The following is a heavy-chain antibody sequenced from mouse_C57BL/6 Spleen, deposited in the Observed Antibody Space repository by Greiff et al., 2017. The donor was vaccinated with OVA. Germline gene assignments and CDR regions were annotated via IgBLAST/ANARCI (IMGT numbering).Heavy chain of an antibody. V-gene: IGHV2-2*01. D-gene: IGHD1-1*01. CDR1: GFSLTSYG. Sequence: VKLMESGPGLVQPSQRLSITCTVSGFSLTSYGVHWVRQSPGKGLEWLGVIWSGGSTDYNAAFISRLSISKDKSKSQVFFKMNSLQADDTAIYYCARNGGVVAPYFDYWGQGTTLTVSS. J-gene: IGHJ2*01. CDR3: ARNGGVVAPYFDY. CDR2: IWSGGST.